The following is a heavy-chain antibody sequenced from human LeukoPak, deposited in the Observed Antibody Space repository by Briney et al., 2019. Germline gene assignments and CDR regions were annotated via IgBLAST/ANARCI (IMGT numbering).Heavy chain of an antibody. CDR2: IYDSGST. V-gene: IGHV4-61*05. J-gene: IGHJ3*02. Sequence: PSETLSLTCTVSGGSISSSSYYWGWIRQPPGKGLEWIGYIYDSGSTNYNPSLKSRVTISVDTSKNQFSLKLSSVTAADTAVYFCACLTTAEAFDIWGQGTMVTVSS. D-gene: IGHD3-22*01. CDR1: GGSISSSSYY. CDR3: ACLTTAEAFDI.